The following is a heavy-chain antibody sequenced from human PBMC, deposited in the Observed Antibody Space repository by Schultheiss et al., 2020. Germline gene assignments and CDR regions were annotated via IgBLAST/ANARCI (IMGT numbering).Heavy chain of an antibody. J-gene: IGHJ4*02. CDR1: GFTFSSYE. V-gene: IGHV3-21*05. CDR2: ISSSSSYT. CDR3: ARSGVMEQQLAFDY. D-gene: IGHD6-13*01. Sequence: GGSLRLSCAASGFTFSSYEMNWVRQAPGKGLEWVSYISSSSSYTNYADSVKGRFTISRDNAKNSLYLQMNSLRAEDTAVYYCARSGVMEQQLAFDYWGQGTLVTVSS.